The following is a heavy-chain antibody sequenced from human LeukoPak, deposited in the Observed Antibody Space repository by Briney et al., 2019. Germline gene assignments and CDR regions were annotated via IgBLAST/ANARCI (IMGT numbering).Heavy chain of an antibody. CDR1: GGSISGYY. CDR2: IQYSGRA. Sequence: SESLSLTCSVSGGSISGYYWTWVRQPAGKGLEWIGQIQYSGRADYNPSLKSRITMSVDTSRNQISLKLSSVTAADAAIYYCVRVGVNYDMDVWGQGTTVTVFS. V-gene: IGHV4-59*01. J-gene: IGHJ6*02. CDR3: VRVGVNYDMDV. D-gene: IGHD3-16*01.